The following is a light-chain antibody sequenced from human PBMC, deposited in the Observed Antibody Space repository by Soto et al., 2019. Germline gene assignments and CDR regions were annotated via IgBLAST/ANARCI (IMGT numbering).Light chain of an antibody. CDR2: KLS. Sequence: DIQMTQSPSTLSASVGDRVTITCRASQSLNSWLAWYQQKPGKAPKLLLYKLSSLESGVPSRFSGSGSGTEFTLTISSLEPDDFATYYCQQYTYPWTFGQGTKVEIK. CDR1: QSLNSW. V-gene: IGKV1-5*03. CDR3: QQYTYPWT. J-gene: IGKJ1*01.